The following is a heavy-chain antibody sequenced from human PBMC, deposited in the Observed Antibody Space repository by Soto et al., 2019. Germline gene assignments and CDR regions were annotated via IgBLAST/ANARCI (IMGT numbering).Heavy chain of an antibody. D-gene: IGHD4-17*01. CDR2: ISSSSSYI. CDR3: ARDPPSGVTTIPYYFDY. Sequence: EVQLVESGGGLVKPGGSLRLSCAASGFTFSSYSMNWVRQAPGKGLEWVSSISSSSSYIYYADSVKGRFTISRDNAKNPLYLQMNCLRAEDTAVDYCARDPPSGVTTIPYYFDYWGQGTLVTVSS. V-gene: IGHV3-21*01. CDR1: GFTFSSYS. J-gene: IGHJ4*02.